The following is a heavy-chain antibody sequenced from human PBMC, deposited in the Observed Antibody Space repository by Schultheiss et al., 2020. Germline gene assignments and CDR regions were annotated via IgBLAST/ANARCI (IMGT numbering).Heavy chain of an antibody. Sequence: GESLKISCAASGFTFSSYGMHWVRQAPGKGLEWVAVIWYDGSNKYYADSVKGRFTISRDNSKNTLYLQMNSLRAEDTAVYYCARDPPGGYCSSTSCPIYYYYGMDVWGQGTTVTVSS. CDR3: ARDPPGGYCSSTSCPIYYYYGMDV. D-gene: IGHD2-2*01. J-gene: IGHJ6*02. CDR1: GFTFSSYG. V-gene: IGHV3-33*01. CDR2: IWYDGSNK.